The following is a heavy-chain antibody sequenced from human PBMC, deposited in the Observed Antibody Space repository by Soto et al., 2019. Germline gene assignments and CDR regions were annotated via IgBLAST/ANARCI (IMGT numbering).Heavy chain of an antibody. CDR3: ARVLAARASRDFDY. Sequence: QVQLQQRGAGLLKPSETLSLTCAVYGGSFSTDYWSWIRQPPGKGLDWIGEINPSGGTNYNPSLKSRVTVSVATSKNQFSHKLSSVTAADTDVYYCARVLAARASRDFDYCGQGTLVTVSS. D-gene: IGHD6-6*01. CDR2: INPSGGT. J-gene: IGHJ4*02. CDR1: GGSFSTDY. V-gene: IGHV4-34*01.